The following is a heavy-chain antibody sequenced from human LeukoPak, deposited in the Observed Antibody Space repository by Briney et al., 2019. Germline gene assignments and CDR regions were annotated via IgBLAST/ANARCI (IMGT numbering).Heavy chain of an antibody. D-gene: IGHD3-10*01. CDR2: ISYDGSNK. J-gene: IGHJ4*02. V-gene: IGHV3-30-3*01. Sequence: PGGSLRLSCAASGFTFSSYAMHWVRQAPGKGLEWVAVISYDGSNKYYADSVKGQFTISRDNSKNTLYLQMNSLRAEDTAVYYCASQHYGSGISWDYWGQGTLVTVSS. CDR3: ASQHYGSGISWDY. CDR1: GFTFSSYA.